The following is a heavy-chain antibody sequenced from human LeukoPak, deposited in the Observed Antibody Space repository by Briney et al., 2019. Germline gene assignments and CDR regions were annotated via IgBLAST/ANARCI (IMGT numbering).Heavy chain of an antibody. V-gene: IGHV1-69*06. CDR3: ARGPIAVAGTAIDY. CDR2: IIPIFGTA. D-gene: IGHD6-19*01. J-gene: IGHJ4*02. CDR1: GGTFSSYA. Sequence: SVKVSCKASGGTFSSYAISWVRQAPGQGLEWMGGIIPIFGTANYAQKFQGRVTITADKSTSTAYMELSSLRSEDTAVYYCARGPIAVAGTAIDYWGQGTLVTVSS.